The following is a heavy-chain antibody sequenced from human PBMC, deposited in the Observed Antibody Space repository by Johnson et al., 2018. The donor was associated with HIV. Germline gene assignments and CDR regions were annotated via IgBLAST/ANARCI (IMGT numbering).Heavy chain of an antibody. D-gene: IGHD1-26*01. CDR2: IKQDGSEK. V-gene: IGHV3-7*03. CDR1: GFTFSNYW. Sequence: VQLVESGGGLVQPGGSLRLSCAASGFTFSNYWMSWVRQAPGKGLEWVANIKQDGSEKYYVDSVKGRFTISRDNAKNSLYLQMNSLRAEDTAVYYCARDGKGAFDIWGQGTVVTVSS. J-gene: IGHJ3*02. CDR3: ARDGKGAFDI.